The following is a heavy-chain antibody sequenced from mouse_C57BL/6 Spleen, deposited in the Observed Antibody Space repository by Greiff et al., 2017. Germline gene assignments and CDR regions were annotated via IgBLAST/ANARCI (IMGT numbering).Heavy chain of an antibody. V-gene: IGHV1-5*01. CDR1: GYTFTSYW. D-gene: IGHD2-5*01. CDR3: TPSYYSNYGDAMDY. Sequence: EVQLQQSGTVLARPGASVKMSCKTSGYTFTSYWMHWVKQRPGQGLEWIGAIYPGNSDTSSNQKFKGKAKLTAVTSASTAYMELISLTNEDSAVYYCTPSYYSNYGDAMDYWGQGTSVTVSS. CDR2: IYPGNSDT. J-gene: IGHJ4*01.